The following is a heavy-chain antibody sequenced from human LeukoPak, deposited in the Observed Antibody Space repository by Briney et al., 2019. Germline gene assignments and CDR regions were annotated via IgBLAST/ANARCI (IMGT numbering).Heavy chain of an antibody. CDR3: AKELYYGSGSYYPTFDY. CDR2: VNESGGTT. V-gene: IGHV3-23*01. J-gene: IGHJ4*02. CDR1: GFTFSSHA. D-gene: IGHD3-10*01. Sequence: PGGSLRLSCAASGFTFSSHAMNWVRQAPGKGLEWVSSVNESGGTTHYADSVKGRFTISRDNSKNILYLQLRSLRAEDTAVYYCAKELYYGSGSYYPTFDYWGQGTLVTVSS.